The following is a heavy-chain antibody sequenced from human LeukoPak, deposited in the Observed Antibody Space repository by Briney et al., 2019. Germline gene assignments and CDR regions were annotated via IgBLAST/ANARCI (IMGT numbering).Heavy chain of an antibody. CDR3: ASQKTLVRGAIRLFDASDI. D-gene: IGHD3-10*01. CDR1: GGSISSNSYF. J-gene: IGHJ3*02. V-gene: IGHV4-39*01. CDR2: IHYSGSI. Sequence: SETLSLTCTVSGGSISSNSYFWGWIRQPPGKGVEWIGIIHYSGSIYYSPSLKSRLSISIDTSKNQFSLKLSSVTAADTAVYYCASQKTLVRGAIRLFDASDIWGQGTVVTVSS.